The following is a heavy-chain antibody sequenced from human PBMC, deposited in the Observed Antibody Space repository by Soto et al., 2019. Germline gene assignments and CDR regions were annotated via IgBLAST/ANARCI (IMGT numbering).Heavy chain of an antibody. CDR2: VSHVDDNK. J-gene: IGHJ6*02. CDR3: ARGNMDV. Sequence: QVQLVESGGGVVQPGRCLRLSCAASGFTCTLFTFHWVRKAPGRGLEWVAVVSHVDDNKYYAHSVRGRFTISRDNSKKMLYLQMNSMRADDTALYYCARGNMDVWGQGTTVTVSS. V-gene: IGHV3-30-3*01. D-gene: IGHD1-1*01. CDR1: GFTCTLFT.